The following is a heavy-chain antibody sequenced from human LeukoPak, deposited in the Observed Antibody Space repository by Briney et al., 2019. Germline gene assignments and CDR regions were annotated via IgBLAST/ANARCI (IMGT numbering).Heavy chain of an antibody. D-gene: IGHD2-21*02. CDR1: GFTFSSYG. CDR2: IRYDGSNQ. J-gene: IGHJ4*02. V-gene: IGHV3-30*02. Sequence: GGSLRLSCAASGFTFSSYGMHWVRQAPGKGLEWVAFIRYDGSNQYYADSVKGRFTISRDNSKNTVDLQMNSLRVEDTAVYFCAKDKDTPATAQPQRGYFESWGQGTLVTVSA. CDR3: AKDKDTPATAQPQRGYFES.